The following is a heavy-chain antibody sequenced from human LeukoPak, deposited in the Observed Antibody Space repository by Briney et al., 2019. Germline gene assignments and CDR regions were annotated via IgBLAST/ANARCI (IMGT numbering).Heavy chain of an antibody. J-gene: IGHJ4*02. CDR2: ISYDGSNK. CDR3: AKRGAKRITIFGVGSDFDY. CDR1: GFTFSSYA. Sequence: PGGSLRLSCAASGFTFSSYAMHWVRQAPGKGLEWVAVISYDGSNKYYADSVKGRFTISRDNSKNTLYLQMNSLRAEDTAVYYCAKRGAKRITIFGVGSDFDYWGQGTLVTVSS. D-gene: IGHD3-3*01. V-gene: IGHV3-30-3*02.